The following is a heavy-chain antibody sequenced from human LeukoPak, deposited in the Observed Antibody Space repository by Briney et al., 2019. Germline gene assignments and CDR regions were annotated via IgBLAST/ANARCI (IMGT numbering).Heavy chain of an antibody. V-gene: IGHV1-2*02. CDR1: GYTFTGYY. CDR3: AKVGGAMVSFVNPYFDY. Sequence: ASVKVSCKASGYTFTGYYMHWVRQAPGQGLEWMGWINPNSGGTNYAQKFQGRVTMTRDTSISTAYMELSSLRAEDTAVYYCAKVGGAMVSFVNPYFDYWGQGTLVTVSS. J-gene: IGHJ4*02. CDR2: INPNSGGT. D-gene: IGHD5-18*01.